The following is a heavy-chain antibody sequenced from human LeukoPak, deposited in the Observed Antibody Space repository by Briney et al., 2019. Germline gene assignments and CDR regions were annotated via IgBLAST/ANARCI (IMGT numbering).Heavy chain of an antibody. CDR2: IDGSGGTT. CDR3: AKAHCSSTSCSRADN. CDR1: GFTFTRNS. J-gene: IGHJ4*02. V-gene: IGHV3-23*01. D-gene: IGHD2-2*01. Sequence: GGSLRLSCAASGFTFTRNSMAWVRQAPGKGLEWVSAIDGSGGTTFYADSVKGRVTISRVQSTNTVYLQMNSLRADDTAVYYCAKAHCSSTSCSRADNWGQGTLVTVSS.